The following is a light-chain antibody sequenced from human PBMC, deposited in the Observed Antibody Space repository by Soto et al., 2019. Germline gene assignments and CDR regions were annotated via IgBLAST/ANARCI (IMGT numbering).Light chain of an antibody. V-gene: IGLV2-14*01. CDR3: SSYTSSSTLVV. CDR1: SSDVGGYNY. J-gene: IGLJ2*01. CDR2: DVS. Sequence: QSALTQPASVSGSPGQSITISCTGTSSDVGGYNYVSWYQQHPGKAPKLMIYDVSNRPSGVSNRFSGSKSGNTASLNISGLQADDEDDYYCSSYTSSSTLVVFGGGTKLTVL.